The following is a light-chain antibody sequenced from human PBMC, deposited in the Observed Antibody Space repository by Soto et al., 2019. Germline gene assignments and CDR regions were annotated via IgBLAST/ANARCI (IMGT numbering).Light chain of an antibody. CDR1: QTISSW. V-gene: IGKV1-39*01. J-gene: IGKJ1*01. Sequence: DILLTQSPSPLSASVGDRVTLTCRASQTISSWLAWYQQKPGKAPKLLIYAASSLQSGVPSRFSGSGSGTDFTLTISSLQPEDFATYYCQQSYSTPWTFGQGTKVDIK. CDR2: AAS. CDR3: QQSYSTPWT.